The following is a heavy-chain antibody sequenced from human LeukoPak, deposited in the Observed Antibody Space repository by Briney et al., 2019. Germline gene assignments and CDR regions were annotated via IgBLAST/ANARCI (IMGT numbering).Heavy chain of an antibody. CDR2: ISSSSSTI. CDR1: GFTFSSYS. CDR3: ARGPRTSSGSYFNWFDP. D-gene: IGHD3-10*01. V-gene: IGHV3-48*01. J-gene: IGHJ5*02. Sequence: GGSLRLSCAASGFTFSSYSMTWVRQAPGKGLEWVSYISSSSSTIYYADSVKGRFTISRDNAKNSLYLQMNSLRAEDTAVYYCARGPRTSSGSYFNWFDPWGQGTLVTVSS.